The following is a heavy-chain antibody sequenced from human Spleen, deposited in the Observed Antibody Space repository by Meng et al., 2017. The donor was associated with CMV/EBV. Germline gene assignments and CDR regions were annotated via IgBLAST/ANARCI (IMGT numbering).Heavy chain of an antibody. V-gene: IGHV3-23*01. J-gene: IGHJ6*02. CDR1: GFSFSSYA. Sequence: GESLKISCAASGFSFSSYAMTWVRQAPRKGLEWVSAISSSGDSTYYADSVKGRFTISRDNSRNTLYLRMISLRAEDTAVYYCATRGDAYTILYGMDVWGPGTTVTVSS. D-gene: IGHD5-24*01. CDR2: ISSSGDST. CDR3: ATRGDAYTILYGMDV.